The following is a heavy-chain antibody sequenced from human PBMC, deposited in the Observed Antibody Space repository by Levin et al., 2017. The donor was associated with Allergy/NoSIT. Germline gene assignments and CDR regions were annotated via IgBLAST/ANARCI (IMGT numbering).Heavy chain of an antibody. D-gene: IGHD4-17*01. CDR2: IFHSGRA. J-gene: IGHJ4*02. CDR3: ARDPPTTGDYI. CDR1: GGSVNDARYF. V-gene: IGHV4-61*01. Sequence: SQTLSLTCSVSGGSVNDARYFWSWFRQPPGNGLEWIGHIFHSGRANYNPSLESRVTISVDISRNQFSLKLTSVTAADTALYYCARDPPTTGDYIGGPVTLVTVSS.